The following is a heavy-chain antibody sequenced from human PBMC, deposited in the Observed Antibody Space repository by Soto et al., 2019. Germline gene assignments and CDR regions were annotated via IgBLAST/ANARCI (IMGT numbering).Heavy chain of an antibody. CDR2: IYWDDDK. CDR1: GFSLSTSGVG. D-gene: IGHD2-15*01. V-gene: IGHV2-5*02. CDR3: AHRPSYCSGGSCYSGFDY. Sequence: QITLKESGPTLVKPTQTLTLTCTFSGFSLSTSGVGVGWIRQPPGKALEWLALIYWDDDKRYSPSLKSRLTITKDTSKNHVVLTMTTMDPVDTATYYCAHRPSYCSGGSCYSGFDYWVQGTLVTVSS. J-gene: IGHJ4*02.